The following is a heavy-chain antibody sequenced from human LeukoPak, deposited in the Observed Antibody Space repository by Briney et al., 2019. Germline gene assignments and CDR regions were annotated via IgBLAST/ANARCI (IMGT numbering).Heavy chain of an antibody. Sequence: ASVMVSCKASGYTFTGYYMHWVRQAPGQGLEWMGWINPNSGGTNYAQKFQGRVTMTRDTSISTAYMELSRLRSDDTAVYYCARATRITMIVVVNDDAFDIWGQGTMVTVSS. CDR3: ARATRITMIVVVNDDAFDI. D-gene: IGHD3-22*01. J-gene: IGHJ3*02. CDR1: GYTFTGYY. V-gene: IGHV1-2*02. CDR2: INPNSGGT.